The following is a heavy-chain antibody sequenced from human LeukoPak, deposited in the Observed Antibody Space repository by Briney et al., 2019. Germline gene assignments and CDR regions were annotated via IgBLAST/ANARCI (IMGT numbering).Heavy chain of an antibody. D-gene: IGHD3-22*01. J-gene: IGHJ6*02. CDR3: TRLNDSSAYLYDSYAMDV. CDR1: GFSFSGSA. Sequence: SGGSLRLSCAASGFSFSGSAMHWVRQASGKGLEWVGRIRSKASSYATAYAASVIGRFTISRDDSKNTAYLQMNSLKTEDTAVYYCTRLNDSSAYLYDSYAMDVWGQGTTVTVSS. CDR2: IRSKASSYAT. V-gene: IGHV3-73*01.